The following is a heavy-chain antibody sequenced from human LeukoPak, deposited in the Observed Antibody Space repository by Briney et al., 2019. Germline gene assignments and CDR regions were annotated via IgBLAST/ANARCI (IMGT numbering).Heavy chain of an antibody. D-gene: IGHD1-26*01. J-gene: IGHJ4*02. CDR2: INPNSGGT. Sequence: ASVKVSCKASGYTFTGYYIHWVRQAPGQGLEWMGWINPNSGGTNYAQKFQGRVTMTRDTSISPAYMELSRLRSDDTAVYYCARELELLGVREYHFDYWGQGTLVTVSS. V-gene: IGHV1-2*02. CDR1: GYTFTGYY. CDR3: ARELELLGVREYHFDY.